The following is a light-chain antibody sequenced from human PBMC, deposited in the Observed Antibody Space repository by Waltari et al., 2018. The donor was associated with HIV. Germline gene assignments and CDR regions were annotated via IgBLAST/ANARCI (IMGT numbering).Light chain of an antibody. CDR2: EVI. V-gene: IGLV2-23*02. Sequence: QSALTQPASVSGSLGPSITISCRGTSSYVGASNLVSWYQKYPGKAPKLMIFEVIKRPAGVSDRFSGSRSGNTASLTISGLQTEDEGDYYCCSYSGTGVIFGGGTKVTVL. CDR3: CSYSGTGVI. J-gene: IGLJ2*01. CDR1: SSYVGASNL.